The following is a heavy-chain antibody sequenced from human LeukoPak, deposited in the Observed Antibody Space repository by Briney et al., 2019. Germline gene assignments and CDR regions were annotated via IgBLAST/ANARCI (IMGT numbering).Heavy chain of an antibody. D-gene: IGHD3-10*02. CDR1: GFSLSTSGVG. V-gene: IGHV2-5*02. J-gene: IGHJ3*02. CDR2: IYWDDDK. Sequence: SGPTLLHPTQTLTLTSAFSGFSLSTSGVGVGWIRQPPGRALECLALIYWDDDKRYSPSLKSRLTITKDTSKNQVVLTITNMDPVDTATYYCAHLGFNFGRGAFDIWGQGTVVTVSS. CDR3: AHLGFNFGRGAFDI.